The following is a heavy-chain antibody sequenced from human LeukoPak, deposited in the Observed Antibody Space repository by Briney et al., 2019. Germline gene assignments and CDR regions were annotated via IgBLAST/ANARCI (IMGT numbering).Heavy chain of an antibody. Sequence: GGSLTLSCAASRFTFSSYSMNWVRQAPGKGLEWVSYISSSSSTIYYADSVKGRFTISRDNAKNSLYLQMNSLRAEDTAVYYCARDDWGYYYYYGMDVWGQGTTVTVSS. CDR2: ISSSSSTI. J-gene: IGHJ6*02. V-gene: IGHV3-48*01. CDR1: RFTFSSYS. D-gene: IGHD3-16*01. CDR3: ARDDWGYYYYYGMDV.